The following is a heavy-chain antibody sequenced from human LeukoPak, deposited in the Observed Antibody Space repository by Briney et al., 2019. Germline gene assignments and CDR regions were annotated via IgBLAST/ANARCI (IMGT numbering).Heavy chain of an antibody. Sequence: PGGSLRLSCAASGFTFTNHAMQWVRQAPGKGLEYVSAISGNGGSTYYANSVKGRFTISRDNSKNTVYLQMDSLRAEDMAVYYCARAGVIRYVAWLINYYMHVWGKGTTVTVFS. J-gene: IGHJ6*03. D-gene: IGHD3-9*01. CDR3: ARAGVIRYVAWLINYYMHV. V-gene: IGHV3-64*01. CDR1: GFTFTNHA. CDR2: ISGNGGST.